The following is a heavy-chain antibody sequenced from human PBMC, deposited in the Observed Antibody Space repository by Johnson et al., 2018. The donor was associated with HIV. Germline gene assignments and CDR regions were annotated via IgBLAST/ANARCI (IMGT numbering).Heavy chain of an antibody. V-gene: IGHV3-30*04. CDR2: ISYDGSNK. J-gene: IGHJ3*02. Sequence: QVQLVESGGGVVQPGRSLRLSCAASGFTFSSYAMHWVRQAPGKGLEWVAVISYDGSNKYYAVTVKGRFTISRDNYKNTLYLQMNSLRAEDTAVYYCARDSDSSLKGDIWGQGTMVTVSS. D-gene: IGHD6-13*01. CDR3: ARDSDSSLKGDI. CDR1: GFTFSSYA.